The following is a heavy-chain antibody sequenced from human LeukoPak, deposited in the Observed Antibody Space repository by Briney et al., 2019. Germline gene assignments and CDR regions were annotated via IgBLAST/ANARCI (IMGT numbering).Heavy chain of an antibody. Sequence: GGSLRLSCAASGFTFSSYGMHWVRQAPGKGLEWVAVISYDGSNKFYADSVKGRFTISRDNAKNTLYLQMNSLTVEDTAVYYCASDRVYYGLDVWGQGTTVSVSS. CDR2: ISYDGSNK. V-gene: IGHV3-30*03. J-gene: IGHJ6*02. CDR1: GFTFSSYG. CDR3: ASDRVYYGLDV.